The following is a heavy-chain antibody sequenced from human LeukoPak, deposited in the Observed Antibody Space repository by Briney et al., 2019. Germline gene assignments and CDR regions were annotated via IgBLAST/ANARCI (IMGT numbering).Heavy chain of an antibody. CDR3: ARAGIVVVPAAIDY. J-gene: IGHJ4*02. CDR2: INHSGST. D-gene: IGHD2-2*01. Sequence: KPSETLSLTCAVYGGSLSGYYWSWIRQPPGKGLEWIGEINHSGSTNYNPSLKSRVTISVDTSKNQFSLKLSSVTAADTAVYYCARAGIVVVPAAIDYWGQGTLVTVSS. V-gene: IGHV4-34*01. CDR1: GGSLSGYY.